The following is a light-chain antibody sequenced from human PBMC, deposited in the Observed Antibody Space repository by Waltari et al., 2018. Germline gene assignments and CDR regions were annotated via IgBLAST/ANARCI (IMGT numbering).Light chain of an antibody. CDR3: QQYNNWPPWT. J-gene: IGKJ1*01. V-gene: IGKV3-15*01. CDR1: QSVSSN. Sequence: EVVMTQSPATLSVSPGERATLSCRASQSVSSNLAWYQHKPGQAPRLLIYGASTRATGIPARFSGSGSGTEFTLTISSLHSEDFAAYYCQQYNNWPPWTFGQGTTVEIK. CDR2: GAS.